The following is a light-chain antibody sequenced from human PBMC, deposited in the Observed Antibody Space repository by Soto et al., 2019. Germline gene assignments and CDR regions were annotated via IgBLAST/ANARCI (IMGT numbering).Light chain of an antibody. V-gene: IGKV3-11*01. CDR3: QQRDSGPPYN. Sequence: EVLLTQSPVNLSLSPGERATLSCRASQSVSGYLSWYQQKPGQAPRLLIFDATNRATGDPARFSGSGAGTDFTLTISSLEPDGFAVYYCQQRDSGPPYNFGQGTKLEIK. CDR1: QSVSGY. J-gene: IGKJ2*01. CDR2: DAT.